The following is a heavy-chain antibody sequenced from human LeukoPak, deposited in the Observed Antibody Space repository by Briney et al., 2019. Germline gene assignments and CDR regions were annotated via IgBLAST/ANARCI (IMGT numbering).Heavy chain of an antibody. D-gene: IGHD5/OR15-5a*01. CDR1: GFTFSSYA. CDR3: AKSRVYGKLFDAFDI. CDR2: ISGSGGST. Sequence: PGGSPRLSCAASGFTFSSYAMSWVRQAPGKGLEWVSAISGSGGSTYYADSVKGRFTISRDNSKNTLYLQMNSLRAEDTAVYYCAKSRVYGKLFDAFDIWGQGTMVTVSS. J-gene: IGHJ3*02. V-gene: IGHV3-23*01.